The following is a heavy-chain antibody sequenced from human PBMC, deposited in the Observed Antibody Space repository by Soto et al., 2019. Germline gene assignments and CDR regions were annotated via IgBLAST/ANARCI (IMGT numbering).Heavy chain of an antibody. CDR1: GGTFSSYT. D-gene: IGHD2-15*01. CDR3: ARDVGYCSGGSCSDY. Sequence: ASVKVSCKASGGTFSSYTISWVRQAPGQGLEWMGRIIPILGIANYAQKFQGRVTITADKSTSTAYMELSSLRSEDTAVYYCARDVGYCSGGSCSDYWGQGTLVTVSS. CDR2: IIPILGIA. V-gene: IGHV1-69*04. J-gene: IGHJ4*02.